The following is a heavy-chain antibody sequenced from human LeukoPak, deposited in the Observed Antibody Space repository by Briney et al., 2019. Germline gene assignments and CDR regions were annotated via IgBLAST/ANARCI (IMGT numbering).Heavy chain of an antibody. CDR2: IIPILGIA. J-gene: IGHJ4*02. V-gene: IGHV1-69*04. Sequence: SVKVSCKASGGTFSSYAISWVRQAPGQGLEWMGRIIPILGIANYAQKFQGRVTITADKSTSTAYMELSSLRSEDTAVYYCARDRVYSSGPTDYWGQGTLVTVSS. D-gene: IGHD6-19*01. CDR3: ARDRVYSSGPTDY. CDR1: GGTFSSYA.